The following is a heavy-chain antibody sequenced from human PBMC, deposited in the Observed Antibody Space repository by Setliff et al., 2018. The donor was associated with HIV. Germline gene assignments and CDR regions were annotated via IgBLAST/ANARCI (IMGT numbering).Heavy chain of an antibody. V-gene: IGHV3-33*08. Sequence: PGGSLRLSCEGSGFTFSVYGMHWVRQAPGKGLEWVAVIWYDGGRKHYADSVKCRFTVPRDNSKNTIDLQMHSLRAEDTAVYYCARGRISYGDYDTWGQGTLVTVSS. CDR2: IWYDGGRK. J-gene: IGHJ5*02. CDR1: GFTFSVYG. CDR3: ARGRISYGDYDT. D-gene: IGHD4-17*01.